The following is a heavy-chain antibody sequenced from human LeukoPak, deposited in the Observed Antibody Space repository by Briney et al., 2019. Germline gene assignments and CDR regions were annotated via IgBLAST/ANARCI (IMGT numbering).Heavy chain of an antibody. Sequence: GGSLRLSCEVSGFTFSSHAMGWVRQAPGEGLEWVSVISGGGGSTYYADSLKGRLTISRDNSKNTLYLQMNSLTAADTAVYSCARSYGSGSYYTNDYYGMDVWGQGTTVTVSS. J-gene: IGHJ6*02. CDR1: GFTFSSHA. D-gene: IGHD3-10*01. CDR3: ARSYGSGSYYTNDYYGMDV. CDR2: ISGGGGST. V-gene: IGHV3-23*01.